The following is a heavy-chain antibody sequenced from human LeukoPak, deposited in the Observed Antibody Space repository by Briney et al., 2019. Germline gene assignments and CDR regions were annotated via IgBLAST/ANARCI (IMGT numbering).Heavy chain of an antibody. J-gene: IGHJ5*02. D-gene: IGHD4-23*01. Sequence: KASETLSLTCAVSGGSLSGGFTWSWIRQPLGKGLEWIGFIYHSGSTYYNPSLKSRVTISIDTPKNQVSLNLTSVTAADTAMYFCARGDYGGLGAWGQGILVTVSS. CDR1: GGSLSGGFT. CDR3: ARGDYGGLGA. V-gene: IGHV4-30-2*01. CDR2: IYHSGST.